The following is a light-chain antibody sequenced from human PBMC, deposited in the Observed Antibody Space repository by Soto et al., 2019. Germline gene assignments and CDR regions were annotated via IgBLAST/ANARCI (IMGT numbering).Light chain of an antibody. Sequence: DIVMTQSPDSLAVSLDERATINCKSSQTVLYSSNNKNYLTWYQQKPGQPPKLLIYWASTRESGVPARFSGSGSGTDFTLTISSLQAEDVAVYYCQQYYTTPVTFGQGTKVEIK. J-gene: IGKJ1*01. CDR1: QTVLYSSNNKNY. CDR2: WAS. CDR3: QQYYTTPVT. V-gene: IGKV4-1*01.